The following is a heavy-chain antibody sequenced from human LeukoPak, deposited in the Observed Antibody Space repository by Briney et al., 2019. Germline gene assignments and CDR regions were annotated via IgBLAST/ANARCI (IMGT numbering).Heavy chain of an antibody. CDR3: ARGPRAVAGNNWFDP. J-gene: IGHJ5*02. D-gene: IGHD6-19*01. Sequence: ASVKVSCKASGGTFSSYAISWVRQATGQGLEWMGWMNPNSGNTGYAQKFQGRVTMTRNTSISTAYMELSSLRSEDTAVYYCARGPRAVAGNNWFDPWGQGTLVTVSS. CDR1: GGTFSSYA. V-gene: IGHV1-8*02. CDR2: MNPNSGNT.